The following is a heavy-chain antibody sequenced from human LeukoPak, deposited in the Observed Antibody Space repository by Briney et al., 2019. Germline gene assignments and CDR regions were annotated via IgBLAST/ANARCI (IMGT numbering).Heavy chain of an antibody. CDR1: GYSFTSYW. CDR3: ARGTMVRGVPYYYGMDV. D-gene: IGHD3-10*01. V-gene: IGHV5-51*01. Sequence: GESLVISCKGSGYSFTSYWIGWVRQQPREGLEWMGIIYPCDSDTRYSPSFQGQVTISADKSISTAYLQWSSLKASDTAMYYCARGTMVRGVPYYYGMDVWGQGTTVTVSS. CDR2: IYPCDSDT. J-gene: IGHJ6*02.